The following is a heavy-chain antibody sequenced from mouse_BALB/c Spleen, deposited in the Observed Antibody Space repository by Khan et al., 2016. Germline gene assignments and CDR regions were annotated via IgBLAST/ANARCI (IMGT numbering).Heavy chain of an antibody. Sequence: EVQLQESGPGLVKPSQSLSLTCTVTGYSITSDYAWSWIRQFPGNKLGWMGYIRYSGSTTYNPSLKSRISITRDTSKNPFFLQLYSVTTEDTATYYCTRSPTATRYFDVGGAGTTVTVSS. V-gene: IGHV3-2*02. J-gene: IGHJ1*01. D-gene: IGHD1-2*01. CDR3: TRSPTATRYFDV. CDR1: GYSITSDYA. CDR2: IRYSGST.